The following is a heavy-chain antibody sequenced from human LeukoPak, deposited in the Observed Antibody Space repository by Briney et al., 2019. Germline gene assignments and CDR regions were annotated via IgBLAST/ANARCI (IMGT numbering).Heavy chain of an antibody. CDR3: AREGGVGPTAPPDYYSYQMDV. CDR1: GYTFISYG. Sequence: ASVKVSCKASGYTFISYGITWVRQAPGQGLEWMGWISPYTTKTSYAQSLQGRVTIPTDTSTSTAHMELRSLRSDDTAVYYCAREGGVGPTAPPDYYSYQMDVWGKGTTVTVSS. V-gene: IGHV1-18*01. J-gene: IGHJ6*03. CDR2: ISPYTTKT. D-gene: IGHD1-26*01.